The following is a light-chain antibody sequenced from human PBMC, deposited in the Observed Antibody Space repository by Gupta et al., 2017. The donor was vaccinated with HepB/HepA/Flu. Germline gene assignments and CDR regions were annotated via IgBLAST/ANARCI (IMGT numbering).Light chain of an antibody. Sequence: DIQMTQSPSSLSASVGDRVTITCRASQSISSYLNWYQQKPGKAPKLLSYAASSLQSGVPSRFSGSGSGTDFTLTISSLQHVDFETCYWQHSDSTPLTFGGGTKVEIK. J-gene: IGKJ4*01. CDR2: AAS. CDR1: QSISSY. V-gene: IGKV1-39*01. CDR3: QHSDSTPLT.